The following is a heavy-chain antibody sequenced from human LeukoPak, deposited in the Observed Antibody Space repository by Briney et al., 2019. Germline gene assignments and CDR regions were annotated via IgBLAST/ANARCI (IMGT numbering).Heavy chain of an antibody. Sequence: ASVKVSCKASGYTFTSYDINWVRQAIGQGLEWMGWMNPNSGNTGYAQKFQGRVTMTRNTSISTAYMELSSLRSEDTAVYYCARDDFGYSSNWFPFDYWGQGTLVTVSS. CDR2: MNPNSGNT. D-gene: IGHD6-13*01. J-gene: IGHJ4*02. CDR3: ARDDFGYSSNWFPFDY. CDR1: GYTFTSYD. V-gene: IGHV1-8*01.